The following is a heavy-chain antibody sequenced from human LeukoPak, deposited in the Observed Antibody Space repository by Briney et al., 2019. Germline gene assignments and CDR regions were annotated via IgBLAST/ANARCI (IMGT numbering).Heavy chain of an antibody. D-gene: IGHD5-18*01. CDR3: AKASDTAMVNLPSYYFDY. J-gene: IGHJ4*02. V-gene: IGHV3-23*01. CDR2: ISGSGGST. CDR1: GFTFSSYA. Sequence: PGGSLRLSCAASGFTFSSYAMSWVRQAPGKGLEWVSAISGSGGSTYYADSVKGRFTISRDNSKNTLYLQMNSLRAEDTAVYYCAKASDTAMVNLPSYYFDYWGQGTLVTVSS.